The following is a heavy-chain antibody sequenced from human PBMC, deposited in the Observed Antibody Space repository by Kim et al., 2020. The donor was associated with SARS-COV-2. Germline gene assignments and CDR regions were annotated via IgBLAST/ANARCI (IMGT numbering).Heavy chain of an antibody. CDR3: ARSDSSGYLFDY. J-gene: IGHJ4*02. D-gene: IGHD3-22*01. V-gene: IGHV7-4-1*02. Sequence: PTYTQNIRARSVLSLDTSVSTAYLHISTLKAEDTAVYYCARSDSSGYLFDYWGQGTLVTVSS. CDR2: P.